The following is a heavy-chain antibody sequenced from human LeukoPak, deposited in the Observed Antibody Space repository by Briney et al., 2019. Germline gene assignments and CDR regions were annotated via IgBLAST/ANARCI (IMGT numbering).Heavy chain of an antibody. V-gene: IGHV5-51*01. D-gene: IGHD3-22*01. Sequence: GESLKISCKGSGYSFTSYWIGWVRQMPGKGLEWMGIIYPGDSDTRYSPSFQGQVAISADKSISTAYLQWSGLKASDTAMYYCARYNYYDSSGYYSSVPFDIWGQGTMVTVSS. CDR3: ARYNYYDSSGYYSSVPFDI. J-gene: IGHJ3*02. CDR2: IYPGDSDT. CDR1: GYSFTSYW.